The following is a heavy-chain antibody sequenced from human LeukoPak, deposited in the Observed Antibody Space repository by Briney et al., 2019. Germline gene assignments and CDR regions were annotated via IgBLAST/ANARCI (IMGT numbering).Heavy chain of an antibody. J-gene: IGHJ4*02. CDR3: AKPTIPTRVVTVPLNY. V-gene: IGHV3-53*01. Sequence: GGSLRLSCAASGFSVSTKYMNWVRQAPGKGLEWVSILYSGSDTYYANSVKGRFTISRDNSKNTLYLQMNSLRAEDTAVYYCAKPTIPTRVVTVPLNYWGQGPLVTVSS. CDR1: GFSVSTKY. CDR2: LYSGSDT. D-gene: IGHD2-15*01.